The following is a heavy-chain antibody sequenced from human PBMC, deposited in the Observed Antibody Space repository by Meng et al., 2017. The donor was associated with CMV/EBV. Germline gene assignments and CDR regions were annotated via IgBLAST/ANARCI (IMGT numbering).Heavy chain of an antibody. CDR3: ARDPIAARPGGYYYYYGMDV. CDR2: IYYSGST. Sequence: GSLRLSCTVSGGSISSYYWSWIRQPPGKGLEWIGYIYYSGSTNYNPSLKSRVTISVDTSKDQFSLKLSSVTAADTAVYYCARDPIAARPGGYYYYYGMDVWGQGTTVTVSS. V-gene: IGHV4-59*01. J-gene: IGHJ6*02. D-gene: IGHD6-6*01. CDR1: GGSISSYY.